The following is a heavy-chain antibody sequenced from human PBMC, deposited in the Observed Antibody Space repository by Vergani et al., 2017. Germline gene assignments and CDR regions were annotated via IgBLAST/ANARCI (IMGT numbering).Heavy chain of an antibody. CDR2: ISYDGSNK. CDR3: ARGDYGDYRDAFDI. J-gene: IGHJ3*02. Sequence: QVQLVESGGGLVKPGGSLRLSCAASGFTFSSYAMHWVRQAPGKGLEWVAVISYDGSNKYYADSVKGRFTISRDNSKNTLYLQMNSLRAEDTAVYYCARGDYGDYRDAFDIWGQGTMVTVSS. D-gene: IGHD4-17*01. V-gene: IGHV3-30-3*01. CDR1: GFTFSSYA.